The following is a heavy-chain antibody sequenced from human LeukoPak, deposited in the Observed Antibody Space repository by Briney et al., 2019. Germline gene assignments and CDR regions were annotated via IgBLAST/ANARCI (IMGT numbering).Heavy chain of an antibody. Sequence: SETLSLTCTVSGGSISSIGYCWAWIRQPPGKGLEWIGSMYYSGRTYYNPSLNSRVTISVDTSKNQFSLKLSSVTAADTAVYYCARGPDGSYYPGYWGQGTLVTVSS. J-gene: IGHJ4*02. D-gene: IGHD1-26*01. CDR1: GGSISSIGYC. CDR3: ARGPDGSYYPGY. V-gene: IGHV4-39*07. CDR2: MYYSGRT.